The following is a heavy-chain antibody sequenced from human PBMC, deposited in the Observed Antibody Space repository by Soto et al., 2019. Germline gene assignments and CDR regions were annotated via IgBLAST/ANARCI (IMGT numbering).Heavy chain of an antibody. V-gene: IGHV4-30-4*01. Sequence: SETLSLTCTVSGGSISSGDYYWSWTRQPPGKGLEWIGYIYYSGSTYYNPSLQSRVTISVDTSKNQFSLKLSPVTATDTAVYFCASPRPLYEYSDYTDYYYFGYWGPGTLVTVSS. CDR2: IYYSGST. CDR3: ASPRPLYEYSDYTDYYYFGY. J-gene: IGHJ4*02. CDR1: GGSISSGDYY. D-gene: IGHD4-17*01.